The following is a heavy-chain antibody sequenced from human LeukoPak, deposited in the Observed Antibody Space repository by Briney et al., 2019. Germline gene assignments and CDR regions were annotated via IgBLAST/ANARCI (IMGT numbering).Heavy chain of an antibody. D-gene: IGHD3-22*01. V-gene: IGHV4-34*01. CDR3: ARVGRLDDSSGYYYSY. CDR2: INHSGST. CDR1: GFTFSSYA. J-gene: IGHJ4*02. Sequence: GSLRLSCAASGFTFSSYAMSWVRQPPGKGLEWIGEINHSGSTNYNPSLKSRVTISVDTSKNQFSLKLSSVTAADTAVYYCARVGRLDDSSGYYYSYWGQGTLVTVSS.